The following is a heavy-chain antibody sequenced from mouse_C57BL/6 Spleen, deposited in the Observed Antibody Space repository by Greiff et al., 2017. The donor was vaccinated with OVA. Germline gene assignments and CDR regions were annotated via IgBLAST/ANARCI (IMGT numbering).Heavy chain of an antibody. J-gene: IGHJ4*01. CDR1: GFSLTSYG. Sequence: QVQLKQSGPGLVAPSQSLSITCTVSGFSLTSYGVHWVRQPPGKGLEWLVVIWSDGSTTYNSALKSRLSISKDNSKSQVFLKMNSLQTDDTAMYYCARHQPLGGAMDYWGQGTSVTVSS. CDR2: IWSDGST. V-gene: IGHV2-6-1*01. D-gene: IGHD6-1*01. CDR3: ARHQPLGGAMDY.